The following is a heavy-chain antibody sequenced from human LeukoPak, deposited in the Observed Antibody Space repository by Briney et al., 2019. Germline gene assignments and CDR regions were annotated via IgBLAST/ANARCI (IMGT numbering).Heavy chain of an antibody. J-gene: IGHJ4*02. CDR1: GFTFSNAW. V-gene: IGHV3-15*01. CDR2: IKSKTDGGTT. Sequence: GGSLRLSCAASGFTFSNAWMSWVRQAPGKGLEWVGRIKSKTDGGTTDYAAPVKGRFTISRDDSKNTLYLQTNSLKTEDTAVYYCTTDGYGGNSAFDYWGQGTLVTVSS. D-gene: IGHD4-23*01. CDR3: TTDGYGGNSAFDY.